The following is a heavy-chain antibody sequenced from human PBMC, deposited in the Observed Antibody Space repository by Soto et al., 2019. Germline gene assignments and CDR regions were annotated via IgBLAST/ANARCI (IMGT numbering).Heavy chain of an antibody. D-gene: IGHD1-1*01. CDR3: ARELPQRQGRNMDV. J-gene: IGHJ6*02. CDR2: INHRGSL. V-gene: IGHV4-31*03. Sequence: LSLTFTVTGGSMTSGDQYWTWIRHRPGEGLEWFGYINHRGSLYYNPSLKSRVSMSVDTSKNQFSLNLSSVTAADTAVYYCARELPQRQGRNMDVWGQGTTVTVSS. CDR1: GGSMTSGDQY.